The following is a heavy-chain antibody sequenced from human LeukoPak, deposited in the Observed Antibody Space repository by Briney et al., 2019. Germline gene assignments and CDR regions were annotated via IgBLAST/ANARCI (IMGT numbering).Heavy chain of an antibody. D-gene: IGHD5-18*01. CDR1: GFTFSDYY. CDR2: IGSSSSYT. CDR3: ARDSVDSYGSVSYFDY. Sequence: PGGSLRLSCAASGFTFSDYYMSWIRQAPGKGLEWVSYIGSSSSYTNYADSGKGRFTISRDNAKNSLYLQMNSLRAEDTAVYYCARDSVDSYGSVSYFDYWGQGTLVTVSS. J-gene: IGHJ4*02. V-gene: IGHV3-11*06.